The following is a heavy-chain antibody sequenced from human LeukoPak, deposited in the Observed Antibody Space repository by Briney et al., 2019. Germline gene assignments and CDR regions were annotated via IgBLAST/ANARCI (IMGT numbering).Heavy chain of an antibody. D-gene: IGHD3-10*01. J-gene: IGHJ4*02. CDR1: GYTFTGYY. Sequence: GASVKVSCKASGYTFTGYYMHWVRQAPGQGLEWMGWINPNSGGTNYAQKFQGRVTMTRDTSISTAYMELSRLRSDDTAVYYCARAARFGELLFDYWGQGTLVTVSS. V-gene: IGHV1-2*02. CDR2: INPNSGGT. CDR3: ARAARFGELLFDY.